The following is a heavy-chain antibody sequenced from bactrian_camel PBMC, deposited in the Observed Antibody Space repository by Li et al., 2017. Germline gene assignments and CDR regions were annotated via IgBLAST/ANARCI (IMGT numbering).Heavy chain of an antibody. D-gene: IGHD6*01. CDR1: GATGRSLY. Sequence: HVQLVESGGGSVQTGGSLRLSCLASGATGRSLYMAWFRQAPGKNREAVAAIDNAGSATYTHSVAGRFTISKDSAKNTLYLQMNSLTVDDTAMYYCAADAVNLQLARWYAYWGRGTQVTVS. J-gene: IGHJ4*01. V-gene: IGHV3S53*01. CDR3: AADAVNLQLARWYAY. CDR2: IDNAGSA.